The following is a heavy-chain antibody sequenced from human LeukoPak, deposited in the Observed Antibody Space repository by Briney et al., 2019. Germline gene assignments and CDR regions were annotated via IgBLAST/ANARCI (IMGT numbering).Heavy chain of an antibody. CDR2: ISGSGRST. D-gene: IGHD3-10*01. CDR3: AKNPQKKLLWFGELLSRYFDY. J-gene: IGHJ4*02. V-gene: IGHV3-23*01. Sequence: GGSLRLSCAASGFTLSSNAMSWVRQAPGKGLEWVSAISGSGRSTYYADSVKGRFPITRDNSKNTLYLQMNSLRAEDTAVYYCAKNPQKKLLWFGELLSRYFDYWGQGTLVTVSS. CDR1: GFTLSSNA.